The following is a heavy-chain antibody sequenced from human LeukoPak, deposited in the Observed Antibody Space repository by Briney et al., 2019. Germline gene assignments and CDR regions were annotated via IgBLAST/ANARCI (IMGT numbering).Heavy chain of an antibody. D-gene: IGHD3-22*01. J-gene: IGHJ4*02. CDR3: ARDLQFYYDSSGYYYPSHYFDY. CDR2: ISSSGSTI. V-gene: IGHV3-48*03. CDR1: GFTFSSYE. Sequence: GGSLRLSCAASGFTFSSYEMNWVRQAPGKGLEWVSYISSSGSTIYYADSVKGRFTISRDNAKNSLYLQMNSLRAEDTAVYYCARDLQFYYDSSGYYYPSHYFDYWGQGTLVTVSS.